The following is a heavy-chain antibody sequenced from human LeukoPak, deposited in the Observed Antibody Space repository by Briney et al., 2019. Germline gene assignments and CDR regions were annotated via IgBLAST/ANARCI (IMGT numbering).Heavy chain of an antibody. V-gene: IGHV1-2*06. Sequence: ASVKVSCEASGYTFTGYYMHWVRQAPGQGLEWMGRINPNSGDTNYAQKFQGRVTMTRDTSITTAYMELSSLRSDDTAVYYCARGDNKPWGQGTLVTVSS. J-gene: IGHJ5*02. CDR2: INPNSGDT. CDR1: GYTFTGYY. D-gene: IGHD1-14*01. CDR3: ARGDNKP.